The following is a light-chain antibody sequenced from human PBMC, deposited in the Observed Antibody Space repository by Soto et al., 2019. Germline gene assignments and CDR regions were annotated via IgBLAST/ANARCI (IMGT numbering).Light chain of an antibody. CDR3: SAWANSLNGYV. V-gene: IGLV1-44*01. CDR2: TAG. J-gene: IGLJ1*01. CDR1: SSNIGSNT. Sequence: QSVLTQPLSASASPGQRVTISCSGGSSNIGSNTVAWYQHLPGTAPPRLIFTAGQRPSGVRGRFCGSKSGTSASLAISGLQSEDEGDYYCSAWANSLNGYVFGHGTKLTVL.